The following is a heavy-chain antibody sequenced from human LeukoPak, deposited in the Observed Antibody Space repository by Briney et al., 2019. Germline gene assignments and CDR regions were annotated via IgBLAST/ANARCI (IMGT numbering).Heavy chain of an antibody. Sequence: PSETLSLTCAVSGGSISSNNWWSWVRRPPGKGLEWIGEIYHSGSTNYNPSLKSRVTISVDKSKNQFSLKLSSVTAADTAVYYCARAQYYDSSVYSENNWFDHWGQGTLVTVSS. CDR3: ARAQYYDSSVYSENNWFDH. J-gene: IGHJ5*02. D-gene: IGHD3-22*01. V-gene: IGHV4-4*02. CDR2: IYHSGST. CDR1: GGSISSNNW.